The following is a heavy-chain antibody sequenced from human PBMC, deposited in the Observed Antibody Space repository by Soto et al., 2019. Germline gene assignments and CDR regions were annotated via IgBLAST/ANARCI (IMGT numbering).Heavy chain of an antibody. D-gene: IGHD5-18*01. Sequence: QLQLQESGPGLVKPSETLSLTCTVSGGSISTSSYYWGWIRQPPGKGLEWIGNIYYNGNTYYNPSLKSRVIISVSTSKNPFSLNLSSVTAADTAVYYCAKCGYSFTYLPFDSWGLGTLVAVSS. J-gene: IGHJ4*02. CDR3: AKCGYSFTYLPFDS. V-gene: IGHV4-39*01. CDR2: IYYNGNT. CDR1: GGSISTSSYY.